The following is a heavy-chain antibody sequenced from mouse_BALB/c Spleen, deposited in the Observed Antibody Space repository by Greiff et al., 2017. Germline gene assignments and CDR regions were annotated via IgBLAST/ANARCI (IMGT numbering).Heavy chain of an antibody. CDR2: ISSGSSTI. CDR3: ARVDFDY. V-gene: IGHV5-17*02. J-gene: IGHJ2*01. CDR1: GFTFSSFG. Sequence: EVQGVESGGGLVQPGGSRKLSCAASGFTFSSFGMHWVRQAPEKGLEWVAYISSGSSTIYYADTVKGRFTISRDNPKNTLFLQMTSLRSEDTAMYYCARVDFDYWGQGTTLTVSS.